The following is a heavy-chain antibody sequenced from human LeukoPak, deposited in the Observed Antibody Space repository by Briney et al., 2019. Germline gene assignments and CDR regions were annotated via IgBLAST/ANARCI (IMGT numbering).Heavy chain of an antibody. D-gene: IGHD1-1*01. CDR3: AKDLWTTGRLDYYYYMDV. J-gene: IGHJ6*03. CDR2: ISGSGGST. V-gene: IGHV3-23*01. Sequence: QPGGSLRLSWAASGFTFSSYAMSGVRQAPGKGLEWVSAISGSGGSTYYADSVKGRFTISRDNSKNTLYLQMNSLRAEDTAVYYCAKDLWTTGRLDYYYYMDVWGKGTTVTVSS. CDR1: GFTFSSYA.